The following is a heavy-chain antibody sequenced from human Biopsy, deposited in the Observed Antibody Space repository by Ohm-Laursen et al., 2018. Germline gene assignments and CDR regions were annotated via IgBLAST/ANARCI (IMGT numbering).Heavy chain of an antibody. D-gene: IGHD6-13*01. CDR2: IIPTFDTP. CDR3: AGGAAKGYPYDH. V-gene: IGHV1-69*06. CDR1: GFSFTGYY. J-gene: IGHJ5*02. Sequence: SVKVSCKSSGFSFTGYYIHWVRQAPGQGLEWMGRIIPTFDTPTYAPDFQGRVTFTADKSTGTATLDLRSLTSEDTAVYYCAGGAAKGYPYDHWGQGTLVTVSS.